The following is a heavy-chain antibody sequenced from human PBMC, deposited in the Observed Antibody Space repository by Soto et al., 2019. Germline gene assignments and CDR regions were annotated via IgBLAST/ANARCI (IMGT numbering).Heavy chain of an antibody. J-gene: IGHJ4*02. D-gene: IGHD3-16*01. CDR3: ARRPSRHWVDY. CDR1: GISISSNGYY. V-gene: IGHV4-39*02. CDR2: LYYNVGT. Sequence: ESLFRTCPVSGISISSNGYYWGWIRQPPGRGLEWIGSLYYNVGTYYNPSLKSRVTISADTSANHFSLMVNSVTAADTAIYYCARRPSRHWVDYWGQGTLVTVYS.